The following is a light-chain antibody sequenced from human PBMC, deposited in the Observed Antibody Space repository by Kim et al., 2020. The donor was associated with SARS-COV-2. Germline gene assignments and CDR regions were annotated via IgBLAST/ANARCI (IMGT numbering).Light chain of an antibody. CDR2: GNN. Sequence: QSVLTQPPSVSGAPGQRVTISCTGSSSNIGAGYDVHWYQQLPGSAPKLLIYGNNNRPSGVPDRFSGSQSGASASLAITGLQAEDEADYYCQSYDSSLSGYWVFGGGTQVTFL. J-gene: IGLJ3*02. CDR3: QSYDSSLSGYWV. V-gene: IGLV1-40*01. CDR1: SSNIGAGYD.